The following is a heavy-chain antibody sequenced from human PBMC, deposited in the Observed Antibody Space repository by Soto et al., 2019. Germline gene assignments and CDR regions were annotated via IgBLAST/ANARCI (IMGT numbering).Heavy chain of an antibody. CDR3: ASHLVPYDSSGHYYDGDY. Sequence: GESLKISCKGSGYSFTSYWISWVRQMPGKGLEWMGRIDPSDSYTNYSPSLQGHVTISADKSISTAYLQWSSLKASDTAMYYCASHLVPYDSSGHYYDGDYWGQGTLVTVSS. CDR2: IDPSDSYT. D-gene: IGHD3-22*01. CDR1: GYSFTSYW. V-gene: IGHV5-10-1*01. J-gene: IGHJ4*02.